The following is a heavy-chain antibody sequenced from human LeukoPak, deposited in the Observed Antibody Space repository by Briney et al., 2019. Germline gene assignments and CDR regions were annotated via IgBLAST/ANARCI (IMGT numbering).Heavy chain of an antibody. V-gene: IGHV4-39*01. D-gene: IGHD2-15*01. Sequence: SETLSLTCTVSGGSISSSSYYWGWIRQPPGKGLEWIGSIYYSGSTYYNPSLKSRVTISVDTSKNQFSLKLSSVTAADTAVYYCAGRFWQPPHDIFDYWGQGTLVTVSS. CDR1: GGSISSSSYY. J-gene: IGHJ4*02. CDR2: IYYSGST. CDR3: AGRFWQPPHDIFDY.